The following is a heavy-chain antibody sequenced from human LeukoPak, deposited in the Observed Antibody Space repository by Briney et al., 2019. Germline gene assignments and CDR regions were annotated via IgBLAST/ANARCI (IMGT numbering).Heavy chain of an antibody. Sequence: PSETLSLTCIVSGGSTISYYWSWIRQPPGKGLEWIGYIHYSGSTNYNPSLKSRVTISLDTSKNQFSLKLSSVTAADTAVYYCARLFWSDSHSFDYWGQGTLVTVSS. CDR1: GGSTISYY. J-gene: IGHJ4*02. CDR2: IHYSGST. D-gene: IGHD3-3*01. CDR3: ARLFWSDSHSFDY. V-gene: IGHV4-59*01.